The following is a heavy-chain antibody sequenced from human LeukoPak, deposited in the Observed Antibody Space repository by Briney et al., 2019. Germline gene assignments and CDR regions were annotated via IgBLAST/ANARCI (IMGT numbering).Heavy chain of an antibody. D-gene: IGHD4-17*01. Sequence: PSETLSLTCTVSGGSISSSSYYWGWIRQPPGKGLEWIGSIYYSGSTYYNPSLKSRVTISVDTSKNQFSLKLSSVTAADTAVYYCARDPTRLRRTPRDGMDVWGQGTTVTVSS. CDR2: IYYSGST. J-gene: IGHJ6*02. CDR1: GGSISSSSYY. V-gene: IGHV4-39*07. CDR3: ARDPTRLRRTPRDGMDV.